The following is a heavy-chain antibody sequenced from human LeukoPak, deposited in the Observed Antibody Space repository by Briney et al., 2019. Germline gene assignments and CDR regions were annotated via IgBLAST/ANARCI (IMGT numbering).Heavy chain of an antibody. CDR1: DFTFSNAW. D-gene: IGHD6-19*01. J-gene: IGHJ3*02. CDR3: TTGGNVLVAGTRAFDI. CDR2: IKSTVDGGTT. Sequence: PGGSLRLSCAASDFTFSNAWMNWVRQAPGKGLEWVGRIKSTVDGGTTDVAAPVKGRYTVSRDDSKNTLYLQMNSLKTEDTAVYYCTTGGNVLVAGTRAFDIWGQGTMVTVSS. V-gene: IGHV3-15*07.